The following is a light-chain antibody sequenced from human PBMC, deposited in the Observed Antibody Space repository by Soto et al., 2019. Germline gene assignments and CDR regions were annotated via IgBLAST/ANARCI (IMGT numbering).Light chain of an antibody. CDR3: QQYNNWPRT. Sequence: IVMTQSPATLSVSPGERATVSCRASQSVSSNLAWYQQKPGQAPRLLIYGASIRATGIPARFSGSGSGTEFTLTIGSLQSEDFAVYYCQQYNNWPRTFGQGTKLEIK. CDR1: QSVSSN. J-gene: IGKJ2*01. CDR2: GAS. V-gene: IGKV3-15*01.